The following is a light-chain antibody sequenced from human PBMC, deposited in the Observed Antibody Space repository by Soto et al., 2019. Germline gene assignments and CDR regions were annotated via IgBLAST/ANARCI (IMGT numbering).Light chain of an antibody. Sequence: QAVVTQPPSVSGAPGQRVTISCTGSSSNIGAGYDVHWYQQLPGTAPKLLIYGNSNRPSGVPDRFSGSKSGTSASLPITGRQAEDEADYYYQSSDSSLSGYVFGTGTKLTVL. CDR1: SSNIGAGYD. CDR3: QSSDSSLSGYV. V-gene: IGLV1-40*01. CDR2: GNS. J-gene: IGLJ1*01.